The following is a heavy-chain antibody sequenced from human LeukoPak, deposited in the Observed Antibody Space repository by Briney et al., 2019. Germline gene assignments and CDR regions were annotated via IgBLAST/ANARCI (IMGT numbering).Heavy chain of an antibody. D-gene: IGHD2-8*01. CDR3: ARDSGVYCTNGVCYRGWFDP. CDR2: IIPIFGTA. J-gene: IGHJ5*02. CDR1: GGTFSSYA. Sequence: SVKASCKASGGTFSSYAISWVRQAPGQGLEWMGGIIPIFGTANYAQKFQGGVTITADKSTSTAYMELSSLRSEDTAVYYCARDSGVYCTNGVCYRGWFDPWGQGTLVTVSS. V-gene: IGHV1-69*06.